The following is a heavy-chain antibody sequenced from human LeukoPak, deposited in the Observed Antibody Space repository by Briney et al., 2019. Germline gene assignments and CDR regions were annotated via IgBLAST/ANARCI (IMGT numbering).Heavy chain of an antibody. CDR3: AKTRDGDAFDI. CDR1: GSTFSSYS. CDR2: ISSSSSYI. D-gene: IGHD5-24*01. J-gene: IGHJ3*02. Sequence: PGGSLRLSCAASGSTFSSYSMNWVRQAPGKGLEWVSSISSSSSYIHYADSVKGRFTISRDNAKNSLYLQMNSLRAEDTAVYYCAKTRDGDAFDIWGQGTMVTVSS. V-gene: IGHV3-21*01.